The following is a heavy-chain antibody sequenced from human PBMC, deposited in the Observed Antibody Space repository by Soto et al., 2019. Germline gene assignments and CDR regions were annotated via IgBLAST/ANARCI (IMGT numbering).Heavy chain of an antibody. CDR1: GFTFSSYS. CDR3: ARDGRLRTWDI. D-gene: IGHD3-16*01. V-gene: IGHV3-48*01. CDR2: ISSSSSTI. J-gene: IGHJ3*02. Sequence: HPGGSLRLSCAASGFTFSSYSMNWVRQAPGKGLEWVSYISSSSSTIYYADSVKGRFTISRDNAKNSLYLQMNSLRAEDTAVYYCARDGRLRTWDIWGQGTMVTVSS.